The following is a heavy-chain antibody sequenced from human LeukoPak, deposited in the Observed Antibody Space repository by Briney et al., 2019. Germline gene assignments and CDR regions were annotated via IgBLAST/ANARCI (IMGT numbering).Heavy chain of an antibody. CDR1: GGSISSYY. V-gene: IGHV4-4*07. Sequence: SETLSLTCTVSGGSISSYYWSWIRQPAGKGLEWIGRIYTSGSTNYNPSLKSRVTMSVDTSKNQFSLKLSSVTAADTAVYYRARDLVMVYYDSSGYPKIDAFDIWGQGTMVTVSS. CDR3: ARDLVMVYYDSSGYPKIDAFDI. D-gene: IGHD3-22*01. CDR2: IYTSGST. J-gene: IGHJ3*02.